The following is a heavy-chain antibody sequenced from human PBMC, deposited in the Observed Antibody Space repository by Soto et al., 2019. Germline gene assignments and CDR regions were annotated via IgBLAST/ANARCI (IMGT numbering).Heavy chain of an antibody. J-gene: IGHJ4*02. V-gene: IGHV3-74*01. CDR3: SSSLLTPSAY. CDR2: INSDGRST. CDR1: GVTFSSYW. D-gene: IGHD3-16*01. Sequence: GRSLRLSCAASGVTFSSYWRHWVSQDTRKGLVWVSRINSDGRSTTYADSEKGRFTISRDNAKNTLYQQKNSLRDEDTEEEKKSSSLLTPSAYWVQGSLVPVS.